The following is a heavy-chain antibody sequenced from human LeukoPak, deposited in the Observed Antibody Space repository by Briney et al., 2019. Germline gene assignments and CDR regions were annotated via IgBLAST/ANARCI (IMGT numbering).Heavy chain of an antibody. CDR2: ISSDGRRT. CDR3: ASSWELLYPFDY. CDR1: GFTFSRYA. V-gene: IGHV3-64*02. D-gene: IGHD1-26*01. Sequence: GGSLRLSCAGSGFTFSRYAMHWVRQAPGKGLEHVSGISSDGRRTYYADSVKGRITISRDNSKHTLYLQMGSLRPEDMAVNHCASSWELLYPFDYWGQGTLVTVSS. J-gene: IGHJ4*02.